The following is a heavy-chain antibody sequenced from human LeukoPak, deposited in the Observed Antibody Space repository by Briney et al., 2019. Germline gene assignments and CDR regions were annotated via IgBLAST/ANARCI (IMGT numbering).Heavy chain of an antibody. CDR3: ARGARSSWYGY. D-gene: IGHD6-13*01. Sequence: SETLSLTCAVYGGSFSGYYWSWIRQPPGKGLEWIGEINHSGSTNYNPSLKSRVTISVDTSKNQFSLKLSSVTAADTAVYYCARGARSSWYGYWGQGTLVTVSS. CDR1: GGSFSGYY. V-gene: IGHV4-34*01. CDR2: INHSGST. J-gene: IGHJ4*02.